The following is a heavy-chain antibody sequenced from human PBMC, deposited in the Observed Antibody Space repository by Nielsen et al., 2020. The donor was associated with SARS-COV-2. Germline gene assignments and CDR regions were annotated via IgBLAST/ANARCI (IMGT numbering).Heavy chain of an antibody. Sequence: WIRQPPGKGLEWIGSIYYSGSTYCNPSLKSRVTISVDTSKNQFSLKLSSVTAADTAVYYCAGLRYCGGGSCYYYYGMDVWGQGTTVTVSS. CDR3: AGLRYCGGGSCYYYYGMDV. D-gene: IGHD2-15*01. J-gene: IGHJ6*02. V-gene: IGHV4-39*01. CDR2: IYYSGST.